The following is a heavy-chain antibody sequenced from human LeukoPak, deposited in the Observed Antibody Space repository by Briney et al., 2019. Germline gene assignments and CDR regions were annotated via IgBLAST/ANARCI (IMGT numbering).Heavy chain of an antibody. D-gene: IGHD2-15*01. CDR2: IYYSGST. Sequence: SETLSLTCTVSGGSISSSRYSWGWIRQPPGKGLEWIGSIYYSGSTYYNPSLKSRVTISVDTSKNQFSLKLSSVTAADTAVYYCARLGGDCSGGSCYLWPEVHYYGMDVWGQGTTVTVSS. CDR1: GGSISSSRYS. J-gene: IGHJ6*02. CDR3: ARLGGDCSGGSCYLWPEVHYYGMDV. V-gene: IGHV4-39*01.